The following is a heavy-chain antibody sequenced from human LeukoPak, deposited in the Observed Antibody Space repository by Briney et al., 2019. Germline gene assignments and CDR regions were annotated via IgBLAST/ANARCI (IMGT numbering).Heavy chain of an antibody. J-gene: IGHJ6*02. CDR3: ARNYDFWSGSLGRGDHYYGMDV. V-gene: IGHV3-74*01. CDR1: GLTFSSHW. D-gene: IGHD3-3*01. CDR2: ITNDGSST. Sequence: PGGSLRLSCAASGLTFSSHWMHWVRQAPGKGLVWVSRITNDGSSTTYADSVKGRFTISRDNSKNTLYLQMNSLRAEDTAVYYCARNYDFWSGSLGRGDHYYGMDVWGQGATVTVSS.